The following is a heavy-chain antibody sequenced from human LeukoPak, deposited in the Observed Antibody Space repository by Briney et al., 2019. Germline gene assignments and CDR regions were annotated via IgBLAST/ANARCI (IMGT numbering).Heavy chain of an antibody. CDR2: IYSGGST. CDR1: GFTVSSNY. CDR3: ARETVSGSPPRYFDY. J-gene: IGHJ4*02. D-gene: IGHD1-26*01. V-gene: IGHV3-53*01. Sequence: GGSLRLSCAASGFTVSSNYMSWVRQAPGKGREWVSVIYSGGSTYYADSVKGRFTISRDNSKNTLYLQMNSLRAEDTAVYYCARETVSGSPPRYFDYWGQGTLVTVSS.